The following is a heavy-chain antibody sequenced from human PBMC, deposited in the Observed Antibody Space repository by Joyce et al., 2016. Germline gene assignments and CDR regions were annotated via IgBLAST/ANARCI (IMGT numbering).Heavy chain of an antibody. V-gene: IGHV3-23*01. J-gene: IGHJ3*02. Sequence: VQPGGSLRLSCAASGFTFSSYAMSWVRQAPGKGLEWVSAISGSGTSTYYADSVKGRFTISRDNSKNTLYLQMNSLRAEDTAVYYCAKALSPYYDYIWGSYLDAFDIWGQGTMVTVSS. CDR1: GFTFSSYA. CDR2: ISGSGTST. CDR3: AKALSPYYDYIWGSYLDAFDI. D-gene: IGHD3-16*02.